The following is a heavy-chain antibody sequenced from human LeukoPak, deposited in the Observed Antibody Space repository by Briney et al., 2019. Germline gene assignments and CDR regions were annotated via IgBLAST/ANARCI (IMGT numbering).Heavy chain of an antibody. CDR3: AREKYYYDSSGSTDAFDI. CDR2: INSDGSST. V-gene: IGHV3-74*01. CDR1: GFTFSSYW. D-gene: IGHD3-22*01. Sequence: GGSLRLSCAASGFTFSSYWMHWVRQAPGKGLVWVSRINSDGSSTYYADSVKGRFTISRDNSKNTLYLQMNSLRAEDTAVYYCAREKYYYDSSGSTDAFDIWGQGTMVTVSS. J-gene: IGHJ3*02.